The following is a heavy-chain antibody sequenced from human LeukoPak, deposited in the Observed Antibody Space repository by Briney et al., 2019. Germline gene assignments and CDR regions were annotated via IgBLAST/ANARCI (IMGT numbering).Heavy chain of an antibody. CDR2: INSDGSST. V-gene: IGHV3-74*01. CDR3: ARKGDAFDI. Sequence: GGSLRLSCTASGFTLSRYWMHWVRQAPGKGLVWVSRINSDGSSTSYADSVKGRFTISGDNAKNTLYLQMNSLRAEDTAVYYCARKGDAFDIWGQGTMVTVSS. J-gene: IGHJ3*02. CDR1: GFTLSRYW.